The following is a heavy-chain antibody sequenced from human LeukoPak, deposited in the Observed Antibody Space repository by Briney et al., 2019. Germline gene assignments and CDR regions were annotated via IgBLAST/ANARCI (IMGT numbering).Heavy chain of an antibody. CDR3: ARWYSSGWAFDY. CDR1: GGSISSYY. D-gene: IGHD6-19*01. Sequence: SETLSLTCTVSGGSISSYYWNWIRQPPGKGLEWIGYIHSSGSTKYNPSLKSQVTISVDTSKNQFSLKLSSVTAADRAVYYCARWYSSGWAFDYWGQGTLVTVSS. V-gene: IGHV4-59*08. CDR2: IHSSGST. J-gene: IGHJ4*02.